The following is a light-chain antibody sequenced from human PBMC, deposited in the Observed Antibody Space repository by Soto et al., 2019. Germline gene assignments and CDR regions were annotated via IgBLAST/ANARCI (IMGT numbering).Light chain of an antibody. CDR2: KAS. V-gene: IGKV1-5*03. CDR1: QTISSW. CDR3: QQYNIYSEG. Sequence: DIQMTQSPASLSVSVRDGVTSTCRASQTISSWLAWYQQKPGKAPKLLIYKASTLKSGVPSRFSGSGSGTEFTLTIFSLQPDDFVTYCCQQYNIYSEGFCEGAKVDIK. J-gene: IGKJ1*01.